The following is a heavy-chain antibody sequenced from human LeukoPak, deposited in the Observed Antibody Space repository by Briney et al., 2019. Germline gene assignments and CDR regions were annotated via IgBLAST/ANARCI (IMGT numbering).Heavy chain of an antibody. V-gene: IGHV5-51*01. Sequence: GESLKISCKGSGYSFTSYWIGWVRQMPGKGLEWMGIIYPGDSDTRYSPSFQGQVTISADKSISTAYLRWSSLKASDTAMYYCATMYYYDSSGYYPYYFDYWGQGTLVTVSS. CDR3: ATMYYYDSSGYYPYYFDY. D-gene: IGHD3-22*01. CDR1: GYSFTSYW. CDR2: IYPGDSDT. J-gene: IGHJ4*02.